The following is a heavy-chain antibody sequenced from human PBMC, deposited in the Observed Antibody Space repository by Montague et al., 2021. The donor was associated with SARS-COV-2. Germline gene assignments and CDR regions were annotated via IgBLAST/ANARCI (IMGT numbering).Heavy chain of an antibody. CDR3: ARDLGAANWGVYYGMDV. J-gene: IGHJ6*02. CDR2: ISSSSSYI. V-gene: IGHV3-21*01. D-gene: IGHD1-26*01. CDR1: GFTFSSYS. Sequence: SPRLSCAASGFTFSSYSMNWVRQAPGKGLEWVSSISSSSSYIYYADSVKGRFTISRDNAKNSLYLQMNSLRAEDTAVYYCARDLGAANWGVYYGMDVWGQGTTVTVSS.